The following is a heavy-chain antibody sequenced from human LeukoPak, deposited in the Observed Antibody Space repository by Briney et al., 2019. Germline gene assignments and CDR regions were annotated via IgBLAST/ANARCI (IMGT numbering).Heavy chain of an antibody. V-gene: IGHV1-69*04. CDR1: GGTFTSYA. J-gene: IGHJ6*02. Sequence: GASVKVSCKASGGTFTSYAFSWVRRAPGQGLEWMGRINPILGIANYAQKFQGRFTITAHKSTSTAYMELSSLRSEDTAVYYCARVAVAVPPAQYYYGMDVWGQGTTVTVSS. CDR2: INPILGIA. D-gene: IGHD6-19*01. CDR3: ARVAVAVPPAQYYYGMDV.